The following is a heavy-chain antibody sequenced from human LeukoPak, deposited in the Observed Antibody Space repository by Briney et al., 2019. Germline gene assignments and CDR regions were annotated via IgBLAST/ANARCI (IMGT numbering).Heavy chain of an antibody. J-gene: IGHJ5*02. D-gene: IGHD2-8*01. CDR1: GGTFRSYA. V-gene: IGHV1-69*05. CDR3: ARDRTPGTNGWFDP. Sequence: SVKVSCKASGGTFRSYAINWLRQAPGQGLEWMGGIIPIFGTANYAQKFQGRVTITTDESTSTAYMELSSLRSEDTAVYYCARDRTPGTNGWFDPWGQGTLVTVSS. CDR2: IIPIFGTA.